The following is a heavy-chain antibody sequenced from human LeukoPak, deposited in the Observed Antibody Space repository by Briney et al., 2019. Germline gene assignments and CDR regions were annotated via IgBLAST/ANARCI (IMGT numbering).Heavy chain of an antibody. CDR2: ISWNSGSI. D-gene: IGHD3-9*01. J-gene: IGHJ3*02. CDR1: GFTFDDYA. Sequence: GGSLRLSCAASGFTFDDYAMHWVRQAPGKGLEWVSGISWNSGSIGYADSVKGRFTISRDNAKNSLYLQMNGLRAEDTALYYCAKDKATYYDILTGPFDAFDIWGQGTMVTVSS. V-gene: IGHV3-9*01. CDR3: AKDKATYYDILTGPFDAFDI.